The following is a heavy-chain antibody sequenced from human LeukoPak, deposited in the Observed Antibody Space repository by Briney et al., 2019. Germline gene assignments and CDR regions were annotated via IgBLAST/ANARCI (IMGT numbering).Heavy chain of an antibody. CDR3: ARGFGELFFDY. J-gene: IGHJ4*02. CDR2: IYSDNT. Sequence: GGSLRLSCTVSGFTVSSNSMSWVRQAPGKGLEWVSFIYSDNTHYSDSVKGRFTISRDNSKNTLYLQMNSLRAEDTAVYYCARGFGELFFDYWGQGTLVTVSS. V-gene: IGHV3-53*01. D-gene: IGHD3-10*01. CDR1: GFTVSSNS.